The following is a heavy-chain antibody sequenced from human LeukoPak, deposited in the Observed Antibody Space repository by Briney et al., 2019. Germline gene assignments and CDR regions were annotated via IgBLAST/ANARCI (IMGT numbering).Heavy chain of an antibody. CDR2: MYYSGST. V-gene: IGHV4-59*06. CDR1: GGSFSGYY. CDR3: VRRMVGAIRPFDY. Sequence: SSETLSLTCAVYGGSFSGYYWSWIRQPPGKGLEWIGYMYYSGSTYYSPSLKSRVTISVDTSKNQFSLKLSSVTAADTAVYYCVRRMVGAIRPFDYWGQGTLVTVSS. J-gene: IGHJ4*02. D-gene: IGHD1-26*01.